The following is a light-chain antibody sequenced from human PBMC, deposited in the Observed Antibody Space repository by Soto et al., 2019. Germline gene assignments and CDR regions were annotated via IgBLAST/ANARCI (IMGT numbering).Light chain of an antibody. V-gene: IGLV1-40*01. CDR3: QSYDSSLSAYV. Sequence: QSVLTQSPSVSGAPGQRVTVSCTGSRSNIGAGYDVHWYQQLPGTSPKLLIYDNSYRPSGVPDRFSGSKSGTSASLAITGLQAEDDAYYYCQSYDSSLSAYVFGSGPKVTVL. CDR1: RSNIGAGYD. J-gene: IGLJ1*01. CDR2: DNS.